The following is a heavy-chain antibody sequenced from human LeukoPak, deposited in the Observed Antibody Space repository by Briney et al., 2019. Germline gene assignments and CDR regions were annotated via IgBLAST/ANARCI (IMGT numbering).Heavy chain of an antibody. CDR2: IYTSGST. CDR3: ARDATWFGENHGWFDP. Sequence: SETLSLTCTVSGGSVSSYYWSWIRQPPGKGLEWIGYIYTSGSTNYNPSLKSRVTISVDTSKNQFSLKLSSVTAADTAVYYCARDATWFGENHGWFDPWGQGTLVTVSS. V-gene: IGHV4-4*09. D-gene: IGHD3-10*01. J-gene: IGHJ5*02. CDR1: GGSVSSYY.